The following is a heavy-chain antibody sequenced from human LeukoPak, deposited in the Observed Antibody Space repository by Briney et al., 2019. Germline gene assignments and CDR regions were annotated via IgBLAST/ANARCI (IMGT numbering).Heavy chain of an antibody. CDR2: IKEDGSEK. D-gene: IGHD2-8*01. Sequence: SGGSLRLSCAASGLTFSSYWMSWVRQAPGKGLEWVANIKEDGSEKHYVDSVKGRFTISRDNAKNSLYLQMNSLRAEDTAVYYCARDRTRCFYWGQGTLVTVSS. V-gene: IGHV3-7*01. J-gene: IGHJ4*02. CDR1: GLTFSSYW. CDR3: ARDRTRCFY.